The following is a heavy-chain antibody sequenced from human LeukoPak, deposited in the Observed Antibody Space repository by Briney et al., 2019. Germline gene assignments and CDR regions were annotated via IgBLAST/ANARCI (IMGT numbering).Heavy chain of an antibody. D-gene: IGHD3-22*01. CDR3: ARVPYYDSSGYYYGFWRDPSNWFDP. Sequence: SETLSLTCTVSGGSISSGSYYWSWIRQPAGKGLEWIGRIYTSGSTNYNPSLKSRVTISVDTSKNQFSLKLSSVTAADTAVYYCARVPYYDSSGYYYGFWRDPSNWFDPWGQGTLVTVSS. CDR2: IYTSGST. J-gene: IGHJ5*02. CDR1: GGSISSGSYY. V-gene: IGHV4-61*02.